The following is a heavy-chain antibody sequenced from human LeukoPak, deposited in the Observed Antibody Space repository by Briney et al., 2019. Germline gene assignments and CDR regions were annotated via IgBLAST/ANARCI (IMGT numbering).Heavy chain of an antibody. CDR1: GFTFSSYW. CDR3: ARDKIVGATYFDY. Sequence: GGSLRLSCAASGFTFSSYWMSWVRQAPGKGLEWVANIKQDGSEKYYVDSVKGRFTISRDNAKNSLYLQMNSLRAEDTAAYYCARDKIVGATYFDYWGQGTLVTVSS. J-gene: IGHJ4*02. D-gene: IGHD1-26*01. CDR2: IKQDGSEK. V-gene: IGHV3-7*01.